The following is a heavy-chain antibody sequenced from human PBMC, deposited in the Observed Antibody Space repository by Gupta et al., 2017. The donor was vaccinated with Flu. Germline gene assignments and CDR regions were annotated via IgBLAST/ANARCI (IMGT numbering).Heavy chain of an antibody. J-gene: IGHJ4*01. CDR1: KGSVSTPTYY. Sequence: QLQLQESGPGLVKPSETLSLTCTVSKGSVSTPTYYWSWLRQPLGKGLEWIGSIYYGGTTYYNPSLERRVTMSVDRSKDQFSLKLTSLTAADTAVYFCARHEGGYYSGCPFDFWGHGTLVTVSS. CDR2: IYYGGTT. CDR3: ARHEGGYYSGCPFDF. D-gene: IGHD2-15*01. V-gene: IGHV4-39*01.